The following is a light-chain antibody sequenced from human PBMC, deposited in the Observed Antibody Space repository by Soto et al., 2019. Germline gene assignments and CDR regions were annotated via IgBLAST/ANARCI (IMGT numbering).Light chain of an antibody. V-gene: IGKV3-11*01. J-gene: IGKJ4*01. CDR2: HAS. CDR3: QQRSTWPT. CDR1: QSVGNF. Sequence: EIVLTQSPATLSLSPGERATLSCRASQSVGNFLAWYQTRPGQAPRLLIYHASYRAPGTPARFSGSGSGTDFTLTITSLEAEDLAIYYCQQRSTWPTFGGGTKVEIK.